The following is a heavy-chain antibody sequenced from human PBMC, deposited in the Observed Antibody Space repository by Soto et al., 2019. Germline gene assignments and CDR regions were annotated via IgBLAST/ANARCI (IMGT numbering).Heavy chain of an antibody. CDR1: GFTFSSSA. CDR3: ARDQFIRESDYYNWNYGGLDY. J-gene: IGHJ4*02. V-gene: IGHV1-58*01. Sequence: ASVKVSCKASGFTFSSSAVQWVRQARGQRLEWIGWIVVGSGKPNYAQKFQERVTITRDTSTSTAYMELRSLRSEDTAVYYCARDQFIRESDYYNWNYGGLDYWGQGTLVTVSS. D-gene: IGHD1-7*01. CDR2: IVVGSGKP.